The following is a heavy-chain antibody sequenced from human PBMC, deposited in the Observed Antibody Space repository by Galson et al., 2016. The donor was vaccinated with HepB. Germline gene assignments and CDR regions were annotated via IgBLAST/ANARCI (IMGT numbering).Heavy chain of an antibody. CDR1: GFTVSSNY. CDR3: ARHRGWYGEGFFDD. J-gene: IGHJ4*02. CDR2: IYSGGST. D-gene: IGHD6-19*01. V-gene: IGHV3-66*04. Sequence: SLRLSCAASGFTVSSNYMSWVRQAPGKGLEWVSVIYSGGSTYYADSVKGRFTFSRDNSKNTLYLQMNYLRDEDTAVYYCARHRGWYGEGFFDDWGQGTLVTASS.